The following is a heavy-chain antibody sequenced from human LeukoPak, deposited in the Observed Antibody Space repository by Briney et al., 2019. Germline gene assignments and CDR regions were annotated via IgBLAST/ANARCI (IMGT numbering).Heavy chain of an antibody. Sequence: GGSLRLSCAASGFTFDAYTIHWVRQAPGEGLEWVSLFSWDGGSKYYADSVKGRFTISRDNSKKSLYLQMNSLRTEDSAFYYCVRETESQRSFDYWGQGTLVTVSS. CDR1: GFTFDAYT. J-gene: IGHJ4*02. CDR3: VRETESQRSFDY. CDR2: FSWDGGSK. V-gene: IGHV3-43*01. D-gene: IGHD5-24*01.